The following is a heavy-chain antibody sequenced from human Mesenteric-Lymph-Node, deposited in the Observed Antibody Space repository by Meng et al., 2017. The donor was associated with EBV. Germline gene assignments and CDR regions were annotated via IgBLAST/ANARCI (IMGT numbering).Heavy chain of an antibody. CDR3: AGGLLNSYYFHY. D-gene: IGHD2-21*02. Sequence: QVQLQQWGAGLLKPSETLSLTCAVYGGSFSGYYWSWIRQPPGKGLEWIGEINHSGSTNYNPSLKSRVTISVDTSKNQFSLKLSSVTAADTAECYCAGGLLNSYYFHYWAREPWSPSPQ. J-gene: IGHJ4*02. CDR1: GGSFSGYY. V-gene: IGHV4-34*01. CDR2: INHSGST.